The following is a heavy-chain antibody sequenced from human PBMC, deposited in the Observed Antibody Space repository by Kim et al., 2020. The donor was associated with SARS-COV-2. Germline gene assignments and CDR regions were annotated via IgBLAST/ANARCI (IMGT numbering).Heavy chain of an antibody. Sequence: YPAPVKGRFTISRDDSKNRLYLQMNSLKTEDTAVYYCTTDPNIVATISVYWGQGTLVTVSS. CDR3: TTDPNIVATISVY. D-gene: IGHD5-12*01. V-gene: IGHV3-15*01. J-gene: IGHJ4*02.